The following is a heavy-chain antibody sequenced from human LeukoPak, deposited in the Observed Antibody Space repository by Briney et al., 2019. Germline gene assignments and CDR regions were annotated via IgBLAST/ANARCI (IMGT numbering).Heavy chain of an antibody. CDR1: GGSFSGYY. V-gene: IGHV4-34*01. D-gene: IGHD3-10*01. CDR3: ARGRGMVPAPMDV. CDR2: INHSGST. J-gene: IGHJ6*04. Sequence: SETLSLTCAVYGGSFSGYYWSWIRQPPGKGLEWIGEINHSGSTNYNPSLKSRVTISVDTSKNQFSLKLSSVTAADTAVYYCARGRGMVPAPMDVWGKGTTVTLSS.